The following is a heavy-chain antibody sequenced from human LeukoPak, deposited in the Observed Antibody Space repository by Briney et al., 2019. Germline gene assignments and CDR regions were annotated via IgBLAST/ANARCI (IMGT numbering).Heavy chain of an antibody. Sequence: ASVKVSCKASGYTFASYGISWVRQAPGQGLGWMGWISAFNGNTNYAQKVQGRVSMTTDTATNTAYMELTSLRSDDTAVYYCARDCRTVTLKKGDAFDIWGQGTMVTVSS. CDR1: GYTFASYG. CDR2: ISAFNGNT. D-gene: IGHD4-17*01. J-gene: IGHJ3*02. V-gene: IGHV1-18*01. CDR3: ARDCRTVTLKKGDAFDI.